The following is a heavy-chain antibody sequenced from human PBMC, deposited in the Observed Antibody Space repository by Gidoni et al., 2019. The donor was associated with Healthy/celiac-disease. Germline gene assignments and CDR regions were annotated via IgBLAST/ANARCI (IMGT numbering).Heavy chain of an antibody. D-gene: IGHD6-13*01. CDR1: GGSIGSSSYY. V-gene: IGHV4-39*01. Sequence: QLQLQESGPGLVKPSETLSLTCTVSGGSIGSSSYYWGWIRQPPGKGLEWIGSIYYSGSTYYNPSLKSRVTISVDTSKNQFSLKLSSVTAADTAVYYCARHRHSSSHYYYMDVWGKGTTVTVSS. J-gene: IGHJ6*03. CDR3: ARHRHSSSHYYYMDV. CDR2: IYYSGST.